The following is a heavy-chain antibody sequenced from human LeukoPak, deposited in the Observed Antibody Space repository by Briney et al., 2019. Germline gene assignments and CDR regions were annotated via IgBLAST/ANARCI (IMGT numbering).Heavy chain of an antibody. D-gene: IGHD3-3*01. Sequence: GGSLRLSCAASGFTFSSYGMHWVRQAPGKGLEWVAVIWYGGSNKYYADSVKGRFTISRDNSKNTLYLQMNSLRAEDTAVYYCAKEYDFWSGYLDYWGQGTLVTVSS. J-gene: IGHJ4*02. V-gene: IGHV3-33*06. CDR3: AKEYDFWSGYLDY. CDR2: IWYGGSNK. CDR1: GFTFSSYG.